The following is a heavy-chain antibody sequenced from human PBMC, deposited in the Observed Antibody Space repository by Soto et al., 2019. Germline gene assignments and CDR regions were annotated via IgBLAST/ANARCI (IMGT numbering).Heavy chain of an antibody. CDR2: IYWNGDK. CDR3: AHVDLCLGEGCYVSGGKNWFDP. V-gene: IGHV2-5*01. J-gene: IGHJ5*02. Sequence: SGPKLVSPTHALTLTCTLSEFSLPTTGVGVSWIRQPPGKALEWLALIYWNGDKRYSPSLKNRVTITKDTAKNQVVLTMTNVDPVDTATYYCAHVDLCLGEGCYVSGGKNWFDPWGQGTLVTVSS. D-gene: IGHD3-16*01. CDR1: EFSLPTTGVG.